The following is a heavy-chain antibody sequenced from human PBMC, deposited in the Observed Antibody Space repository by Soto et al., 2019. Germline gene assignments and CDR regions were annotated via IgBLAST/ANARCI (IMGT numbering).Heavy chain of an antibody. CDR2: INYTGTT. CDR3: AREGGSGWYYYDY. CDR1: GGSFSGYS. Sequence: SETLSLTCAVKGGSFSGYSWTWIRQAPGKGLDWIGEINYTGTTNYSPSLKSRVTLSVDTSKNQFSLELRSVSAADTAVYYCAREGGSGWYYYDYWGHGTLVTVSS. D-gene: IGHD6-19*01. V-gene: IGHV4-34*01. J-gene: IGHJ4*01.